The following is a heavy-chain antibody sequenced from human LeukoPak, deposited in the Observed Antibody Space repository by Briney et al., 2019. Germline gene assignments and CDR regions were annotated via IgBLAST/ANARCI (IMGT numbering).Heavy chain of an antibody. CDR1: GFTFTSYS. D-gene: IGHD3-9*01. CDR3: ASLTKRYFDWLWTPAEYNFDY. CDR2: TSDRGDYT. Sequence: GGSLRLSCAASGFTFTSYSMSWVRQAPGKGLEWVSGTSDRGDYTYYADSVKGRFTISRDNSKTTLYLQMNSLRAEDTAVYYCASLTKRYFDWLWTPAEYNFDYWGQGTLVTVSS. J-gene: IGHJ4*02. V-gene: IGHV3-23*01.